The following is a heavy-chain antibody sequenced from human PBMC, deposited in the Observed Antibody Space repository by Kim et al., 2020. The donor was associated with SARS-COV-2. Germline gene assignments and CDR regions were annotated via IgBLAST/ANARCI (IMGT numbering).Heavy chain of an antibody. CDR2: ISAYNGNT. D-gene: IGHD3-22*01. V-gene: IGHV1-18*01. Sequence: ASVKVSCKASGYTFTSYGISWVRQAPGQGLEWMGWISAYNGNTNYAQKLQGRVTMTTDTSTSTAYMELRSLRSDDTAVYYCARTTYYYDSSGSGGGSSAFEIRGKGTMVTVTS. CDR3: ARTTYYYDSSGSGGGSSAFEI. CDR1: GYTFTSYG. J-gene: IGHJ3*02.